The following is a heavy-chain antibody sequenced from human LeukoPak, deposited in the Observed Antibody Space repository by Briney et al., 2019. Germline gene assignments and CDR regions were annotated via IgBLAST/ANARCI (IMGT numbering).Heavy chain of an antibody. CDR1: GFTFSSYG. Sequence: SGGSLRLSCAASGFTFSSYGMHWVRQAPGKGLEWVAVISYDGSNKYYADSVKGRFTISRDNSKNTLYLQMDSLRAEDTAVYYCAKDPGTHYYYYGMDVWGKGTTVTVSS. V-gene: IGHV3-30*18. J-gene: IGHJ6*04. CDR3: AKDPGTHYYYYGMDV. D-gene: IGHD1-1*01. CDR2: ISYDGSNK.